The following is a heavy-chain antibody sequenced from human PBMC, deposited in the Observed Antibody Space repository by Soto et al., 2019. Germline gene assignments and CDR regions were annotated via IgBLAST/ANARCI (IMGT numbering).Heavy chain of an antibody. D-gene: IGHD6-19*01. V-gene: IGHV4-59*01. CDR1: GGSISSYY. J-gene: IGHJ6*02. CDR3: ARVGSSGWYGYYYYYGMDV. Sequence: LSLTCTVSGGSISSYYWSWIRQPPGKGLEWIGYIYYSGSTNYNPSLKSRVTISVDTSKNQFSLKLSSVTAADTAVYYCARVGSSGWYGYYYYYGMDVWGQGTTVTSP. CDR2: IYYSGST.